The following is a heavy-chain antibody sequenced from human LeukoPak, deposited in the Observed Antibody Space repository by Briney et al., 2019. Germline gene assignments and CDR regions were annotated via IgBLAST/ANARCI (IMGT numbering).Heavy chain of an antibody. V-gene: IGHV4-31*03. CDR1: GGSISSGGYY. CDR3: ARVIGYFSSTSCWRGFVY. Sequence: PSETLSLACTVSGGSISSGGYYWSWIPQKPVKGREWTGYIYYSGSDYYTPSLKSRVTKSVGTSKNQFSLKLSPVTAADTAVYYCARVIGYFSSTSCWRGFVYWGQGALVTVSS. J-gene: IGHJ4*02. CDR2: IYYSGSD. D-gene: IGHD2-2*01.